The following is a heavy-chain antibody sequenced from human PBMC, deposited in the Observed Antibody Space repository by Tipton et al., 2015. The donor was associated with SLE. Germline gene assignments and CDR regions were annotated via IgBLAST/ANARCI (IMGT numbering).Heavy chain of an antibody. CDR2: ISYDGSNK. CDR1: GFTFSSYA. Sequence: SLRLSCAASGFTFSSYAMHWVRQAPGKGLEWVAVISYDGSNKDYADSVKGRFTISRDNSKNTLYLQMNSLRAEDTAVYYCASIVSDGSSSVIPGDYWGQGAAVAVTS. V-gene: IGHV3-30-3*01. J-gene: IGHJ4*02. CDR3: ASIVSDGSSSVIPGDY. D-gene: IGHD2-2*01.